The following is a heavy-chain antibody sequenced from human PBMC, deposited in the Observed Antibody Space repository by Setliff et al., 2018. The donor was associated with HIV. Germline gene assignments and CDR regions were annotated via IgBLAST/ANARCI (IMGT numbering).Heavy chain of an antibody. CDR2: IYTNGYT. J-gene: IGHJ1*01. Sequence: SETLSLTCTVSGGSIRSGSYYWTWIRQPAGKGPEWIGHIYTNGYTNYNPSLKSRVTISVDTSRDQFSLQLSSVTAADTAVYYCARAGYHGSISYWEYFHYWGQGTLVTVSS. CDR1: GGSIRSGSYY. V-gene: IGHV4-61*09. CDR3: ARAGYHGSISYWEYFHY. D-gene: IGHD3-22*01.